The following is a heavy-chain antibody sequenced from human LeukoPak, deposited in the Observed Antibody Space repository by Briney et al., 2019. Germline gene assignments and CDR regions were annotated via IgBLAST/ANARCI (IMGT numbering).Heavy chain of an antibody. Sequence: GGSLRLSCAAYGFTFSNNAMHWVRPAPGKGLEWVSAINGGGSGTFYADSVKGRFTISRDNSKNALYLQMNSLRAEDTAVYYCAKVISGADCFFDYWGQGTLVTVSS. D-gene: IGHD2-21*01. CDR2: INGGGSGT. CDR3: AKVISGADCFFDY. J-gene: IGHJ4*02. V-gene: IGHV3-23*01. CDR1: GFTFSNNA.